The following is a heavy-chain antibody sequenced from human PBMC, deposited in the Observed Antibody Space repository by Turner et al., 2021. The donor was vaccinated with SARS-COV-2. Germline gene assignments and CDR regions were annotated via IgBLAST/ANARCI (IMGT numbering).Heavy chain of an antibody. D-gene: IGHD2-15*01. CDR3: ARAGNCAGGSCYFDY. CDR2: FDHSGST. J-gene: IGHJ4*02. CDR1: GGSFGGFY. Sequence: QVQLQEWGAGLLKPSETLSLTCAIYGGSFGGFYWSWCRQPLGQGLEWIAEFDHSGSTNTNPSLKSRVTISVDTSKNQFSLKLSSVTAADTAVYYCARAGNCAGGSCYFDYWGQGTLVTVSS. V-gene: IGHV4-34*01.